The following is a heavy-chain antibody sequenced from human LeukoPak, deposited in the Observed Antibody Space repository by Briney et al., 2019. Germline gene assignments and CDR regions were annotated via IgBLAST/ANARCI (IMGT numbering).Heavy chain of an antibody. D-gene: IGHD1-26*01. V-gene: IGHV4-39*07. J-gene: IGHJ6*02. CDR1: GGSISSSSYY. CDR2: IYYSGST. Sequence: PSETLSPTCTVSGGSISSSSYYWGWIRQPPGKGLEWIGSIYYSGSTYYNPSLKSRVTISVGTSKNQFSLKLSSVTAADTAVYYCALGAVGSYLDYYYYGMDVWGQGTTVTVSS. CDR3: ALGAVGSYLDYYYYGMDV.